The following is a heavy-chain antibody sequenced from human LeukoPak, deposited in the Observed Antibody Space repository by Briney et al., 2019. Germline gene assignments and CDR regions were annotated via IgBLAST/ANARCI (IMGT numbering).Heavy chain of an antibody. V-gene: IGHV1-69*04. CDR2: IIPILGIA. D-gene: IGHD3-22*01. J-gene: IGHJ4*02. Sequence: ASVKVSCKASGGTFSSYAISWVRQAPGQGLEWMGRIIPILGIANYAQKSQGRVTITADKSTSSAYMELSSLRSEDTAVYYCARSPPLYDSSGYYFDYWGQGTLVTVSS. CDR3: ARSPPLYDSSGYYFDY. CDR1: GGTFSSYA.